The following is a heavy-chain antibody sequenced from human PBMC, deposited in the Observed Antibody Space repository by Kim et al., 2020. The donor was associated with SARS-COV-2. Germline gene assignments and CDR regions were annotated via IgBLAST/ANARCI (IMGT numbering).Heavy chain of an antibody. J-gene: IGHJ4*02. CDR3: AKELIDYGELPVGY. V-gene: IGHV3-30*18. CDR2: ISYDGSNK. D-gene: IGHD1-7*01. CDR1: GFTFSSYG. Sequence: GGSLRLSCAASGFTFSSYGMHWVRQAPGKGLEWVAVISYDGSNKYYADSVKGRFTISRDNSKNTLYLQMNSLRAEDTAVYYCAKELIDYGELPVGYWGQGTLVTVSS.